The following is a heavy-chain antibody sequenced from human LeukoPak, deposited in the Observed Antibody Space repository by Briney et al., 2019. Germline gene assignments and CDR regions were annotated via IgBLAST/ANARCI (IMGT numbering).Heavy chain of an antibody. D-gene: IGHD6-19*01. CDR3: ARDQQDRGQAGAHLDY. J-gene: IGHJ4*02. V-gene: IGHV4-39*02. CDR1: GGSISSSRYY. Sequence: SETLSLTCTVSGGSISSSRYYWAWIRQPPGKGLEWIGSLFYIGSTYSHPSLKSRLTISVDTSKHPFSLKLSAVTAADTSVYYRARDQQDRGQAGAHLDYWGQGTLVTVSS. CDR2: LFYIGST.